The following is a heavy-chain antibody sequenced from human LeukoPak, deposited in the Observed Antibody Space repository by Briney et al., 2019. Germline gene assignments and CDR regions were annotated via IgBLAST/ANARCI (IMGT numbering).Heavy chain of an antibody. CDR2: INHSGST. CDR3: ARGVTMVRGVTNYYMDV. J-gene: IGHJ6*03. CDR1: GGSFSGYY. V-gene: IGHV4-34*01. Sequence: SETLSLTCAVYGGSFSGYYWSWIRQPPGKGLEWIGEINHSGSTNYNPSLTSRVTISVDTSKNQFSLKLSSVTAADTAVYYCARGVTMVRGVTNYYMDVWGKGTTVTVSS. D-gene: IGHD3-10*01.